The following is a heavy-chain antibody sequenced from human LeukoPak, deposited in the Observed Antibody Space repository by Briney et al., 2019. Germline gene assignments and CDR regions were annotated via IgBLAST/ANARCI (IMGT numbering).Heavy chain of an antibody. J-gene: IGHJ4*02. CDR2: IRYDGTNK. V-gene: IGHV3-30*02. CDR3: AKTDYYDSSGYHDY. D-gene: IGHD3-22*01. CDR1: GFTFSRYG. Sequence: GGSLRLSCAASGFTFSRYGMHWVRQAPGKGLEWVAFIRYDGTNKYSADSVKGRFTISRDNSKNTLYLQMNSLRAEDTAVYYCAKTDYYDSSGYHDYWGQGTLVTVSS.